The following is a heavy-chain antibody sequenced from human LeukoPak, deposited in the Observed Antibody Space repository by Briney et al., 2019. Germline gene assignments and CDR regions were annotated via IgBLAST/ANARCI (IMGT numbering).Heavy chain of an antibody. Sequence: GGSLRLSCAASGFTFNNYWMHWVRQAPGKGLVWVSRLNSDGSSLAFADSMKGRFTISRDNAKNTLYLQMNSLRAEDTAVYFCVRAKGGPGSTWAFDIRGQGTMVTVSS. CDR2: LNSDGSSL. CDR1: GFTFNNYW. D-gene: IGHD6-13*01. V-gene: IGHV3-74*01. CDR3: VRAKGGPGSTWAFDI. J-gene: IGHJ3*02.